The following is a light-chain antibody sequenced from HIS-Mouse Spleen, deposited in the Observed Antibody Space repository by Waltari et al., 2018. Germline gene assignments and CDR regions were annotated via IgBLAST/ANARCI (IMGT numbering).Light chain of an antibody. CDR1: SRDVGSYNL. CDR2: EGS. J-gene: IGLJ3*02. Sequence: QSALTQPASVSGSPGPSIPISCPGTSRDVGSYNLVSWYQQPPGKAPKLMIYEGSKRPSGVSNRFSGSKSGNTASLTISGLQAEDEADYYCCSYAGSSTWVFGGGTKLTVL. V-gene: IGLV2-23*01. CDR3: CSYAGSSTWV.